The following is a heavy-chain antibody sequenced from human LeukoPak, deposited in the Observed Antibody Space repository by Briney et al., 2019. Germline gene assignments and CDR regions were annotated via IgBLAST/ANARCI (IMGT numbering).Heavy chain of an antibody. CDR1: GYTFDNFY. Sequence: GASVKVSCKASGYTFDNFYIHWVRQAPGQGPEWMGWINGNDGSTNYAQKFQGRVTMTRVTAISTVYMDLSGLRPDDTAIYYCARDEGSTYNQLDYRGQGTLVTVSS. J-gene: IGHJ4*02. CDR3: ARDEGSTYNQLDY. CDR2: INGNDGST. D-gene: IGHD1-14*01. V-gene: IGHV1-2*02.